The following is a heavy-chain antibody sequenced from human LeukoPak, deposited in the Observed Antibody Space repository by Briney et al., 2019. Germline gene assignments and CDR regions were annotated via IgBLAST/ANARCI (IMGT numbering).Heavy chain of an antibody. CDR3: AKGWEVNPHFDY. CDR2: ISHDGSNK. V-gene: IGHV3-30*18. D-gene: IGHD1-26*01. CDR1: GFTFSSYG. Sequence: GGSLRLSCAASGFTFSSYGMHWVRQAPGKGLEWVAVISHDGSNKYYADSVKGRFTISRDNSKNTLYLQMNSLRAEDTAVYYCAKGWEVNPHFDYWGQGTLVTVSS. J-gene: IGHJ4*02.